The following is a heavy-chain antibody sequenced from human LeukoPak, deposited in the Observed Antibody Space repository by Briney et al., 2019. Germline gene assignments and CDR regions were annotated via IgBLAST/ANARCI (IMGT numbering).Heavy chain of an antibody. D-gene: IGHD3-22*01. CDR2: MNPNSGNT. Sequence: ASVKVSCKASGYTFTSYDINWVRQATGQGLEWMGWMNPNSGNTGYAQKFQGRVTITRNTSISTAYMELSSLRSEDTAVYYCAVDYYDSSGYYDFDYWGQGTLVTVSS. CDR1: GYTFTSYD. J-gene: IGHJ4*02. CDR3: AVDYYDSSGYYDFDY. V-gene: IGHV1-8*03.